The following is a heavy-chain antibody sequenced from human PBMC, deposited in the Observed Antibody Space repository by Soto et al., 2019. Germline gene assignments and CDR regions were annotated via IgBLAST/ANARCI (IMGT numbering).Heavy chain of an antibody. D-gene: IGHD1-26*01. V-gene: IGHV3-21*02. Sequence: EVRLVESGGGLVKPGGSLRVSCAASGFNFNTYSMNWVRQAPGKGLQWVSFISASGAYKYYADSVRGRFTISRDNAKKSVFLDMNSLTADDTAIYYCAGERSALPGARDAMDVWGQGTTVTVS. CDR1: GFNFNTYS. J-gene: IGHJ6*02. CDR3: AGERSALPGARDAMDV. CDR2: ISASGAYK.